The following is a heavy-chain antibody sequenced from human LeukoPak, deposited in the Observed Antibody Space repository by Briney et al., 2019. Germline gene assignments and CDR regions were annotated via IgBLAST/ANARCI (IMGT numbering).Heavy chain of an antibody. Sequence: GGSLRLSCAASGFTVSSNHMSWVRQAPGKGLEWVSIIYSGGSTYYADSVKGRFTISRDNSKNTLYLQMNSLRAEDTAVYYCARSNVQHWSTYSFDYWGQGTLVTVSS. D-gene: IGHD6-6*01. CDR2: IYSGGST. V-gene: IGHV3-53*01. J-gene: IGHJ4*02. CDR3: ARSNVQHWSTYSFDY. CDR1: GFTVSSNH.